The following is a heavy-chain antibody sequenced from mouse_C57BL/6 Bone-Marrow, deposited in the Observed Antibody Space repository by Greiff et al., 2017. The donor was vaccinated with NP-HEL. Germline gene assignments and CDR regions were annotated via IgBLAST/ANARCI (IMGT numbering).Heavy chain of an antibody. Sequence: DVMLVESGGGLVQPGGSMKLSCVASGFTFSNYWMNWVRQSPEKGLEWVAQIRLKSDNYATHYAESVKGRFTISRDDSKSSVYRQMNNLRAEDTVIYYCTGVYYGDIYAMDDWGQGTSVTVSS. J-gene: IGHJ4*01. CDR2: IRLKSDNYAT. V-gene: IGHV6-3*01. CDR3: TGVYYGDIYAMDD. CDR1: GFTFSNYW. D-gene: IGHD2-13*01.